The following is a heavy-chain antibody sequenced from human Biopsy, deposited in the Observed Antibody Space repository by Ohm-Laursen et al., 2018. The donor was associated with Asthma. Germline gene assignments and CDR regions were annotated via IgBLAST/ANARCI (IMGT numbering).Heavy chain of an antibody. V-gene: IGHV3-30*18. J-gene: IGHJ3*02. D-gene: IGHD1-1*01. Sequence: SLRLSCAASGFSFFTYGMSWVRQAPGKGLEWVAVISYDGSNKYYADSVMGRFTISRDNSKNTLYLQMNSLRAEDTAVYYCAKESGSNYAFDIWGQGTMVTVSS. CDR1: GFSFFTYG. CDR3: AKESGSNYAFDI. CDR2: ISYDGSNK.